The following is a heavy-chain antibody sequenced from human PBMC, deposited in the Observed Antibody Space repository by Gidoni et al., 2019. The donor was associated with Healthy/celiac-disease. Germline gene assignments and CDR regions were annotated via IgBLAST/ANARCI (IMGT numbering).Heavy chain of an antibody. CDR1: GYTFTSYY. V-gene: IGHV1-46*01. Sequence: QVQLVQSGAEVKKPGASVKVSCKASGYTFTSYYMHWVRQAPGQGLEWMGIINPSGGSTSYAQKFQGRVTMTRDTSTSTVYMELSSLRSEDTAVYYCARAGYYYDSSGHFDYWGQGTLVTVSS. J-gene: IGHJ4*02. D-gene: IGHD3-22*01. CDR3: ARAGYYYDSSGHFDY. CDR2: INPSGGST.